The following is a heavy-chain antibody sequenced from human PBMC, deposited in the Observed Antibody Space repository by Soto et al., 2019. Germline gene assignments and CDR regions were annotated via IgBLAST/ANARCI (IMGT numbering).Heavy chain of an antibody. J-gene: IGHJ4*02. CDR1: GLTFSRYD. CDR2: IGTAGDT. D-gene: IGHD3-22*01. CDR3: AGADRSGYCPF. Sequence: EVQLVESGGGLVQPGGSLRLSCAASGLTFSRYDMHWVRQTTGKGLEWVSAIGTAGDTYYPGSVKGRFTISREDAKNSLYLQMNGLRAGDTAVYYCAGADRSGYCPFWGQGTLVTVSS. V-gene: IGHV3-13*04.